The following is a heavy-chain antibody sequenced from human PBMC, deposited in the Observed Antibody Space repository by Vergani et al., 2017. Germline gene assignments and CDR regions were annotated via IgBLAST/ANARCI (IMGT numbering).Heavy chain of an antibody. Sequence: QVQLVESGGGVVKPGRSLRLSCAASGFTFSSYGMHWVRQAPGQGLEWVAVIWYDGSNKYYADSVKGRFTISRDNSKNTLYLQMNSLRAEDTAVYYCESDQWELLLYGYGMDVWGQGTTVTVSS. CDR1: GFTFSSYG. D-gene: IGHD1-26*01. J-gene: IGHJ6*02. V-gene: IGHV3-33*01. CDR2: IWYDGSNK. CDR3: ESDQWELLLYGYGMDV.